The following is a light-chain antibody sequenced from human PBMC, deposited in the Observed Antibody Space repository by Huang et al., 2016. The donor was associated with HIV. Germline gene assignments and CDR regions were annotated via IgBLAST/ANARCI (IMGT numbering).Light chain of an antibody. Sequence: DIQMTQSPSSLSASVGDRVTITCRASQNISSYLNWYQQKPGKAPKILIYGASSLQSGVPSRFSGNGSGTDFTLTISSLQPEDFSTYFCQQSYSIPMYTFGQGTKLEIK. CDR1: QNISSY. V-gene: IGKV1-39*01. CDR3: QQSYSIPMYT. CDR2: GAS. J-gene: IGKJ2*01.